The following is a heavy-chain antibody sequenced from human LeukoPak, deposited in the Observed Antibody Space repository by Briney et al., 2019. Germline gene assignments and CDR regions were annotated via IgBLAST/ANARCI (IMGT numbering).Heavy chain of an antibody. V-gene: IGHV3-7*03. J-gene: IGHJ4*02. D-gene: IGHD1-14*01. CDR1: GFTFSSYG. Sequence: GGSLRLSCAASGFTFSSYGMHWVRQAPGKGLEWVANIKQDGSQKYYVDSVKGRFTISRDNAMNSLYLQMDSLRSDDTAVYYCARLGPRQVYDYWGQGTPVTVSS. CDR3: ARLGPRQVYDY. CDR2: IKQDGSQK.